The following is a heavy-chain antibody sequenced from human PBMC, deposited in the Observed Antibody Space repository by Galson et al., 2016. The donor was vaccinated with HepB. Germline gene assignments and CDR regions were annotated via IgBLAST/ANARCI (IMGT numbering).Heavy chain of an antibody. CDR3: ARWGGVAHHQLVYYFDY. Sequence: SVKVSCKASGYTFTDYYMRWVRQAPGQGLEWMGWINPDSGDTKYAQKFQDWVTMTRDMSISTAYMELTSLKTDDSAVYYCARWGGVAHHQLVYYFDYWGQGTPVTVSS. J-gene: IGHJ4*02. V-gene: IGHV1-2*04. CDR2: INPDSGDT. CDR1: GYTFTDYY. D-gene: IGHD3-16*01.